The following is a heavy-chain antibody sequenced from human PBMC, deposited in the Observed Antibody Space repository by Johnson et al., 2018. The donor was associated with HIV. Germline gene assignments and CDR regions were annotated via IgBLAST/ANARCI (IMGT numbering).Heavy chain of an antibody. D-gene: IGHD6-13*01. CDR1: GFALSGYW. CDR2: INRGGSSI. J-gene: IGHJ3*02. Sequence: VQLVESGGGLVQPGDSLRLSCAASGFALSGYWMHWVRQVSGKGLEWVSHINRGGSSINYADSVKGRFTISRDNSNNTLHLQMNSLRPDDTAVYYCVRDIARRGGAAFDIWGQGTMVTVSS. V-gene: IGHV3-74*01. CDR3: VRDIARRGGAAFDI.